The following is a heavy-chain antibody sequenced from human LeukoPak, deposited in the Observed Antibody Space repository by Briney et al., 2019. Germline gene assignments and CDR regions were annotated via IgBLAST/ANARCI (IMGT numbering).Heavy chain of an antibody. CDR1: GFTFSSYG. V-gene: IGHV3-30*18. J-gene: IGHJ4*02. Sequence: GGSLRLSCAASGFTFSSYGMHWVRQAPGKGLEWVAVISYDGSNKYYADSVKGRFTISRDNSKNTLYLQMNSLRAEDTAVYYCAKGLTTVTPPFDYWGQGTLVTVSS. D-gene: IGHD4-17*01. CDR3: AKGLTTVTPPFDY. CDR2: ISYDGSNK.